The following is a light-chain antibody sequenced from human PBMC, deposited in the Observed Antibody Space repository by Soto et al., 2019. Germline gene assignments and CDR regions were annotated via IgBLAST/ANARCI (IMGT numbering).Light chain of an antibody. Sequence: EIVLTQSPGTLSLSPGQRATLSCRASQSISSGYLAWYQQKPGQAPRLLVFGASSRAAGVPDRFSGSGSGTDFTLTISRLEPEDFAVYYCQEYDDTHPWTFGQGTKVEIK. CDR2: GAS. V-gene: IGKV3-20*01. CDR3: QEYDDTHPWT. J-gene: IGKJ1*01. CDR1: QSISSGY.